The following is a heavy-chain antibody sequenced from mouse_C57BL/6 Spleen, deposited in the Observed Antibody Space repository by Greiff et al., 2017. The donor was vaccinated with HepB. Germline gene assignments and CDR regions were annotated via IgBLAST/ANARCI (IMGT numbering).Heavy chain of an antibody. CDR2: INYDGSST. J-gene: IGHJ4*01. D-gene: IGHD1-1*01. V-gene: IGHV5-16*01. Sequence: EVKLVESEGGLVQPGSSMKLSCTASGFTFSDYYMAWVRQVPEKGLEWVANINYDGSSTYYLDSLKSRFIISRDNAKNILYLQMSSLKSEDTATYYCARDQWDYGSGAMDYWGQGTSVTVSS. CDR3: ARDQWDYGSGAMDY. CDR1: GFTFSDYY.